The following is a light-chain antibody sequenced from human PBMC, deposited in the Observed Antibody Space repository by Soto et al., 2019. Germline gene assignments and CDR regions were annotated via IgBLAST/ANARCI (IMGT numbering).Light chain of an antibody. CDR2: AAS. J-gene: IGKJ4*01. CDR1: QSISRY. V-gene: IGKV1-39*01. Sequence: DIQMTQSPSSLSASVGDTVTITCRTSQSISRYLDWYQQKPGTPPKLLIYAASSLQSGVPSRFSGSGSGTDFTLTISSLQPDDFATYYCQQSYSTPLTFGGGTKVEIK. CDR3: QQSYSTPLT.